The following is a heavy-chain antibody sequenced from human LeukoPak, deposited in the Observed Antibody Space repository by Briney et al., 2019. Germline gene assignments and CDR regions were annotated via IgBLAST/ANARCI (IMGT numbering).Heavy chain of an antibody. CDR3: ARAGLGDLFYSDF. J-gene: IGHJ4*02. CDR1: GYTFTSYY. V-gene: IGHV1-46*01. D-gene: IGHD3-16*01. Sequence: ASVKVSCKASGYTFTSYYMHWVRQAPGQGLEWMGIINPNGGSTSYAQKFQGRVTMTRDTSTSTVYMELSSLRSEDTAVYYCARAGLGDLFYSDFWGQGILVTVSS. CDR2: INPNGGST.